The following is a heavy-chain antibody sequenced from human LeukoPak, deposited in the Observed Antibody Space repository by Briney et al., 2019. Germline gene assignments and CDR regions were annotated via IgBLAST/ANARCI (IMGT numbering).Heavy chain of an antibody. CDR1: SESFSGYF. V-gene: IGHV4-34*01. CDR3: ARLIVAGRLSDFDY. Sequence: SETLSLTCAIYSESFSGYFWSWIRQPPGKGLEWIGEINYSGSTNYNPSLKSRVTISVDTSKNQFSLKLTSVTAADTAVYYCARLIVAGRLSDFDYWGQGTLVTVSS. CDR2: INYSGST. D-gene: IGHD6-19*01. J-gene: IGHJ4*02.